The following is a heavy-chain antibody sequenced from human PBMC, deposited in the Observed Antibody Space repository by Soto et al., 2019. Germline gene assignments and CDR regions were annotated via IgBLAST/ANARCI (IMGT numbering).Heavy chain of an antibody. CDR1: GYTFTSYW. CDR3: TSLYSSSFPPRAY. D-gene: IGHD5-18*01. J-gene: IGHJ4*02. V-gene: IGHV5-51*01. CDR2: IYPGDSDT. Sequence: PGESLKISCKASGYTFTSYWIGWVRQMPGKGLEWMGIIYPGDSDTKYSPSFQGQVTISADKSISTAYLQWSSLKTEDTAVYYCTSLYSSSFPPRAYWGQGTLVTVSS.